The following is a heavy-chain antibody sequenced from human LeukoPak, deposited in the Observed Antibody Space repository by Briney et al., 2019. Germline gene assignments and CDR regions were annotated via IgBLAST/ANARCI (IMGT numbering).Heavy chain of an antibody. V-gene: IGHV3-30*04. CDR2: ISYDGSNK. D-gene: IGHD3-10*01. CDR1: GFTFSSYA. CDR3: AKEMYAYVYAYGSRGFNY. J-gene: IGHJ4*02. Sequence: PGGSLRLSCAASGFTFSSYAMHWVRQAPGKGLEWVAVISYDGSNKYYADSVKGRFTISRDNSKNTLYLQMNSLRVEDTAVYYCAKEMYAYVYAYGSRGFNYWGQGTLVTVSS.